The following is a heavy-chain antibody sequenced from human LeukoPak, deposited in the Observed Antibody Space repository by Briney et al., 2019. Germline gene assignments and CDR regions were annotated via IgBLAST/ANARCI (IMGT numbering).Heavy chain of an antibody. D-gene: IGHD3-22*01. Sequence: SQTLSLTCTVSGGSISSGDYYWSWIRQPPGKGLEWIGYIYYSGSTYYNPSLKSRVTISVDTSKNQFSLELSSVTAADTAVYYCARVSGYYYDSSILHPAELDYWGQGTLVTASS. CDR2: IYYSGST. V-gene: IGHV4-30-4*01. CDR1: GGSISSGDYY. CDR3: ARVSGYYYDSSILHPAELDY. J-gene: IGHJ4*02.